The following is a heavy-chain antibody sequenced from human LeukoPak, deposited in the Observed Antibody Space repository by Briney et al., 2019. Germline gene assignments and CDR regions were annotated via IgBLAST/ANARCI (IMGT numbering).Heavy chain of an antibody. D-gene: IGHD3-10*01. CDR2: ISYDGNIK. CDR3: ARDRYSGSEAFDC. V-gene: IGHV3-30-3*01. J-gene: IGHJ4*02. CDR1: GFTFSTYA. Sequence: GGSLRLSCAASGFTFSTYAIHWVRQAPGKGLEWVAVISYDGNIKYYADSVKGRFTISRDNSKNTLALQMNSLRTEDTAIYYCARDRYSGSEAFDCWGQGTLVTVSS.